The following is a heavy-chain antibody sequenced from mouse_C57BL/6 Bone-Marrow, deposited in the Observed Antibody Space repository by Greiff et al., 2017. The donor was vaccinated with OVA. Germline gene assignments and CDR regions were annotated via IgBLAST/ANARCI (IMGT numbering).Heavy chain of an antibody. V-gene: IGHV1-50*01. CDR2: IDPSDSYT. CDR3: ARWIGHYYGSSYWYFDV. J-gene: IGHJ1*03. Sequence: QVQLQQPGAELVKPGASVKLSCKASGYTFTSYWMQWVKQRPGQGLEWIGEIDPSDSYTNYNQKFKGKATLTVDTSSSTAYMQLSSLTSEDSAVYYCARWIGHYYGSSYWYFDVWGTGTTVTVSS. CDR1: GYTFTSYW. D-gene: IGHD1-1*01.